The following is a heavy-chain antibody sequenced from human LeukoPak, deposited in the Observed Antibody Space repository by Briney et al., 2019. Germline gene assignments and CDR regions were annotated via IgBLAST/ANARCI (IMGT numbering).Heavy chain of an antibody. Sequence: GGSLRLSCAAPGFTFSSYGMHWVRQAPGKGLEWVAFIRYDGSNKYYADSVKGRFTISRDNSKNTLYLQMNSLRAEDTAVYYCAKDYWGLDPPNYFDYWGQGTLVTVSS. CDR1: GFTFSSYG. D-gene: IGHD7-27*01. V-gene: IGHV3-30*02. J-gene: IGHJ4*02. CDR3: AKDYWGLDPPNYFDY. CDR2: IRYDGSNK.